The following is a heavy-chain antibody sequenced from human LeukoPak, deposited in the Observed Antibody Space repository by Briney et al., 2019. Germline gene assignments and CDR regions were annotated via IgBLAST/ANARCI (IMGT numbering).Heavy chain of an antibody. D-gene: IGHD4-17*01. J-gene: IGHJ4*02. Sequence: SETLSLACTVSGGSISSSSYYWGWIRQPPGKGLEWIGSIYYSGSTYYNPSFKSRVTISVDTSKNQFSLKLSSVTAADTAVYYCAKDSLGTVTTGFDYWGQGTLVTVSS. CDR2: IYYSGST. CDR3: AKDSLGTVTTGFDY. V-gene: IGHV4-39*07. CDR1: GGSISSSSYY.